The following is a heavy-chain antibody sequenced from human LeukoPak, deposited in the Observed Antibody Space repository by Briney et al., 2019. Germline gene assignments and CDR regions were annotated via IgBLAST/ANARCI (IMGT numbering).Heavy chain of an antibody. CDR1: GFTFRSYA. CDR2: ISGSGGST. J-gene: IGHJ4*02. V-gene: IGHV3-23*01. CDR3: GAITMIVVVIDTFDY. D-gene: IGHD3-22*01. Sequence: PGGSLRLSCAASGFTFRSYAMSWVRQAPGKGLEWVSGISGSGGSTYYADSVKGRFTISRDNSKNTLYLQMNSLRAEDTAVYYCGAITMIVVVIDTFDYWGQGTLVTVSS.